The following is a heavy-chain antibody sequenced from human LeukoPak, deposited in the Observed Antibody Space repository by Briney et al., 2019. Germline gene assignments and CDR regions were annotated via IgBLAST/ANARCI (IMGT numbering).Heavy chain of an antibody. CDR2: INPSGGST. D-gene: IGHD3-22*01. CDR1: GYTFTGYY. Sequence: ASVKVSCKASGYTFTGYYMHWLRQAPGQGLEWMGIINPSGGSTSYAQKFQGRVTMTRDTSTSTVYMELSSLRSEDTAVYYCARDSQNYYDSSGYPDYWGQGTLVTVSS. V-gene: IGHV1-46*01. CDR3: ARDSQNYYDSSGYPDY. J-gene: IGHJ4*02.